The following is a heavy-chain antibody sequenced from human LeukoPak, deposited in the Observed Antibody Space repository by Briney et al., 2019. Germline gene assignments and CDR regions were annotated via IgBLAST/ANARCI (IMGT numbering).Heavy chain of an antibody. CDR1: GFTFSSYA. D-gene: IGHD3-10*01. Sequence: GGSLRLSCAASGFTFSSYAMSWVRQAPGKGLEWVSAISGSGGSTYYADSVKGRFTISRDNSKNTLYLQMNSLRAEDTAVYYCAKNYYGSGSYYKATYYFDYWGQGTLVTVSS. CDR2: ISGSGGST. V-gene: IGHV3-23*01. J-gene: IGHJ4*02. CDR3: AKNYYGSGSYYKATYYFDY.